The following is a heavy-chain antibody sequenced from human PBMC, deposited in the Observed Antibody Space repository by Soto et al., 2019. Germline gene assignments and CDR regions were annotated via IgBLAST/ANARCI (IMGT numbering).Heavy chain of an antibody. V-gene: IGHV2-5*02. CDR2: IYWDDDK. CDR3: AHRKFPGWRTDPHDS. Sequence: QITLTESGPTLVKPTQTLPLTCTFSGFSLSTRGVGVGWIRQPPGKALEWLALIYWDDDKGYSPSLNSRLTNTKDAAENQVVLIMTYITPGDMATYFCAHRKFPGWRTDPHDSWGQGILVTVSS. CDR1: GFSLSTRGVG. J-gene: IGHJ4*02. D-gene: IGHD2-21*02.